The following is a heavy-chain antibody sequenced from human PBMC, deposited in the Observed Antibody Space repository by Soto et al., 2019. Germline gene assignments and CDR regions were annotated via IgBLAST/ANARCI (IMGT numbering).Heavy chain of an antibody. V-gene: IGHV3-53*01. CDR2: IYSSGST. Sequence: GWSLRLSCAASGFTVSSNYMSWVRQAPGKGLQWVSVIYSSGSTYYADSVKGRFTISRDNSKNTLYLQMNSLRVEDTAVYYCARENSYPYFDYWGQGTQVTVSS. D-gene: IGHD5-18*01. J-gene: IGHJ4*02. CDR3: ARENSYPYFDY. CDR1: GFTVSSNY.